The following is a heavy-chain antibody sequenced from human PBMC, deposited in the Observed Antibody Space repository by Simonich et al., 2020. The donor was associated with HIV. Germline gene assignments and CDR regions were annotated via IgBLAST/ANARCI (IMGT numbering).Heavy chain of an antibody. J-gene: IGHJ4*02. CDR2: MIWNSCSR. V-gene: IGHV3-9*01. CDR1: GFTFDDYA. Sequence: EVQLVESGGGLVQPGRSLRLSCAASGFTFDDYAMHWVRQAPGKVLEWVSGMIWNSCSRCYAYSVKGRFTISRDNAKNSLYLQMNSLRAEDTALYYCAKDKGAYYGSGSPVYWGQGTLVTVSS. D-gene: IGHD3-10*01. CDR3: AKDKGAYYGSGSPVY.